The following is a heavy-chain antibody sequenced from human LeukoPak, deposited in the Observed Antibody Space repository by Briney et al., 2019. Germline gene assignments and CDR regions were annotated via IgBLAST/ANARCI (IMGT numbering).Heavy chain of an antibody. Sequence: ASVKVSCKAFGGTFSSYAISWVRQAPGQGLEWMGGIIPIFGTANYAQKFQGRVTITADESTSTAYMELSSLRSEDTAVYYCARERMVASPRFQNYYYGMDVWGQGTTVTVSS. CDR2: IIPIFGTA. CDR3: ARERMVASPRFQNYYYGMDV. CDR1: GGTFSSYA. J-gene: IGHJ6*02. V-gene: IGHV1-69*01. D-gene: IGHD2-8*01.